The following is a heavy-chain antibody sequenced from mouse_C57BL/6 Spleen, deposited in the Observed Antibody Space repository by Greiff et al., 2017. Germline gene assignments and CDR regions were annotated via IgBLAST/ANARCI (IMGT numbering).Heavy chain of an antibody. CDR1: GYTFTGYW. V-gene: IGHV1-9*01. CDR2: ILPGSGST. CDR3: ARGDMGYDYDGSIFDY. J-gene: IGHJ2*01. D-gene: IGHD2-4*01. Sequence: QQSGAELMKPGASVKLSCKATGYTFTGYWIEWVKQRPGHGLEWIGEILPGSGSTNYNEKFKGKATFTADTSSNTAYMQLSSLTTEDSAIYYCARGDMGYDYDGSIFDYWGQGTTLTVSS.